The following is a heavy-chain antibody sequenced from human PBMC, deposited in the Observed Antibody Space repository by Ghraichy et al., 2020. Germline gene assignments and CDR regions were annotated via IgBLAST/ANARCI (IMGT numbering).Heavy chain of an antibody. CDR3: ARPSAVVRFYYYDGLDV. CDR2: ISSSSRTI. J-gene: IGHJ6*02. V-gene: IGHV3-48*02. CDR1: GFTFSGYS. D-gene: IGHD4-23*01. Sequence: GGSLRLSCVGSGFTFSGYSLTWVRQSPGKGLEWVSHISSSSRTIFYADSVKGRFTISRDNARNSLYLQMNSLRNEDTAVYYCARPSAVVRFYYYDGLDVWGQGTTVTVSS.